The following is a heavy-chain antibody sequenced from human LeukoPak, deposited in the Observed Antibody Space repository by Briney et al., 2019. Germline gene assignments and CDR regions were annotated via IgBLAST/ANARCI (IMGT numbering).Heavy chain of an antibody. CDR1: GFTFSSYG. V-gene: IGHV3-30*03. D-gene: IGHD3-10*01. Sequence: GGSLRLSCAASGFTFSSYGMHWVRQAPGKGLEWVAVISYDGSNKYYADSVKGRFTISRDNSKNTLYLQMNSLRAEDTAVHYCASTAALRPITMVRGVIITPSDYWGQGTLVTVSS. J-gene: IGHJ4*02. CDR2: ISYDGSNK. CDR3: ASTAALRPITMVRGVIITPSDY.